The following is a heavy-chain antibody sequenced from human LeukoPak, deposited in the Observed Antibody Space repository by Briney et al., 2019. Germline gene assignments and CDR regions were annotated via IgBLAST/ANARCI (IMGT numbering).Heavy chain of an antibody. CDR1: GFTFSSYG. CDR2: IRYDGSNK. V-gene: IGHV3-30*02. CDR3: AKDATMVRGVADFIDY. D-gene: IGHD3-10*01. Sequence: GGSLRLSCAASGFTFSSYGMHWVRQAPGKGLEWVAFIRYDGSNKYYADSVKGQFTISRDNSKNTLYLQMNSLRAEDTAVYYCAKDATMVRGVADFIDYWGQGTLVTVSS. J-gene: IGHJ4*02.